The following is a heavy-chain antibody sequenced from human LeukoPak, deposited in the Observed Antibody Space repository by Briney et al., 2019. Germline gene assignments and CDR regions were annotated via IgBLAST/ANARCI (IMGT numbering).Heavy chain of an antibody. Sequence: GGSLRLSCAASGFTFSSYWTSWVRQAPGKGLEWVANIKQDGSEKYYVDSVKGRFTISRDNAKNSLYLQMNSLRAEDTAVYYCARDFTYYDSSGYADYWGQGTLVTVSS. V-gene: IGHV3-7*01. D-gene: IGHD3-22*01. CDR3: ARDFTYYDSSGYADY. CDR2: IKQDGSEK. CDR1: GFTFSSYW. J-gene: IGHJ4*02.